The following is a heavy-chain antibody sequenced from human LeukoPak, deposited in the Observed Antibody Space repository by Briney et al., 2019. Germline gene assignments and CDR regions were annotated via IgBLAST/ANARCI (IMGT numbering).Heavy chain of an antibody. J-gene: IGHJ4*02. D-gene: IGHD1-26*01. CDR1: GYSFANYW. CDR3: ARRGSYVGGFDY. CDR2: IYPGDSDT. Sequence: GESLKISCQASGYSFANYWIGWVRQMPGKGLEWLGIIYPGDSDTRYSPSFQGQVTISVDKSISTAYLQWRSLKASDTAMYYCARRGSYVGGFDYWGQGTLVTVSS. V-gene: IGHV5-51*01.